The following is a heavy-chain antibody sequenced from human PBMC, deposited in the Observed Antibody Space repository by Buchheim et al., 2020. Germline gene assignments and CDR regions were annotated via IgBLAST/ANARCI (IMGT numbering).Heavy chain of an antibody. D-gene: IGHD2-2*01. CDR2: IWYDGSNK. CDR3: ARGTGYCSSTSCSNFDY. V-gene: IGHV3-33*01. Sequence: VQLVESGGGVVQPGRSLRLSCAASGFTFSTYGMHWVRQAPGKGLEWVALIWYDGSNKYYADTVKGRFTISRDNPKNTLYLQMSSLRAEDTAVYYCARGTGYCSSTSCSNFDYWGQGTL. CDR1: GFTFSTYG. J-gene: IGHJ4*02.